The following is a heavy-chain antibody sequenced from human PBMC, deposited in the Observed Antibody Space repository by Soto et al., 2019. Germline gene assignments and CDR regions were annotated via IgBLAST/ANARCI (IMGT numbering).Heavy chain of an antibody. J-gene: IGHJ4*02. V-gene: IGHV1-58*02. D-gene: IGHD3-16*02. CDR2: IVVGSGNT. CDR3: AAGWGSYRYTKDLYFDY. CDR1: GFTFTSSA. Sequence: SVKVSCKASGFTFTSSAMQWVRQARGQRLEWIGWIVVGSGNTNYAQKFQERVTITRDMSTSTAYMELSSLRSEDTAVYYCAAGWGSYRYTKDLYFDYWGQGTLVTVSS.